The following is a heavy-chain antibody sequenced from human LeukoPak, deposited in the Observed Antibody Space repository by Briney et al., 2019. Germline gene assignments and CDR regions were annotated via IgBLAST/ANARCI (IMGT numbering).Heavy chain of an antibody. D-gene: IGHD4-23*01. CDR3: AKIVGDYGGNSFDY. CDR1: GFTFDDYA. CDR2: IRYDGSNK. Sequence: GGSLRLSCAASGFTFDDYAMHWVRQAPGKGLEWVAFIRYDGSNKYYADSVKGRFTISRDNSKNTLYLQMNSLRAEDTAVYHCAKIVGDYGGNSFDYWGQGTLVTVSS. V-gene: IGHV3-30*02. J-gene: IGHJ4*02.